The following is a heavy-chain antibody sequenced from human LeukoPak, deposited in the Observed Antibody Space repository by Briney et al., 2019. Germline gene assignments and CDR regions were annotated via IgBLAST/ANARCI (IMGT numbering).Heavy chain of an antibody. Sequence: GGSLRLSCAASGFTFSSYAMSWVRQAPGKGLEWVSAISGSGGSTYYADSVKGRFTISRDNSRDTLYLQMNSLRAEDTAAYYCAKGYYDYVWGSYYFDYWGQGTLVTVSS. J-gene: IGHJ4*02. CDR1: GFTFSSYA. CDR3: AKGYYDYVWGSYYFDY. D-gene: IGHD3-16*01. CDR2: ISGSGGST. V-gene: IGHV3-23*01.